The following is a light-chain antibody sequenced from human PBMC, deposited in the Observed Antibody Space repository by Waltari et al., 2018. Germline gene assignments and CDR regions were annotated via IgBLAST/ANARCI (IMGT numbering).Light chain of an antibody. CDR1: QSLGMY. V-gene: IGKV3-20*01. J-gene: IGKJ1*01. CDR2: AAS. Sequence: VWTQCQGTLSWSPGERATLSCRSSQSLGMYLVWYQQRPGQAPRLLSYAASTRATGIPDRFSGSGSGTDFTLTISRLEPEDFAVYYCQNHERLPATFGQGTKVEIK. CDR3: QNHERLPAT.